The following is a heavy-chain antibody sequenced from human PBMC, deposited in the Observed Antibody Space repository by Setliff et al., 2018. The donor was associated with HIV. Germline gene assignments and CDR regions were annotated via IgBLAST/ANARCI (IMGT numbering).Heavy chain of an antibody. CDR1: GYTFTDYT. V-gene: IGHV1-3*01. D-gene: IGHD1-1*01. J-gene: IGHJ6*03. Sequence: ASVKVSCKASGYTFTDYTIHWVRQAPGQRLEWMGWINAGNGNTKYSQKFQGRVSITRDTSASKAYLELSSLRSEDTAVYYYARNPQPTGTPEYYYYYYMDVWGKGTTVTVSS. CDR2: INAGNGNT. CDR3: ARNPQPTGTPEYYYYYYMDV.